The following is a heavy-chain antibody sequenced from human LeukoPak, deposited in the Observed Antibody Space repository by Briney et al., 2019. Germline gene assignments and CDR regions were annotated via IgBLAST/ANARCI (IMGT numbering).Heavy chain of an antibody. Sequence: GGSLRLSCAASGFTFGSYWMHWVRQAPGKGLLWVSRINPDGSSTTYTDSVKGRFTVSGDNAKSTLWLQMNSLRAEDTAVYYCARNLGGGRSAWGQGTLVTVSS. J-gene: IGHJ5*02. V-gene: IGHV3-74*01. CDR2: INPDGSST. CDR1: GFTFGSYW. CDR3: ARNLGGGRSA. D-gene: IGHD3-16*01.